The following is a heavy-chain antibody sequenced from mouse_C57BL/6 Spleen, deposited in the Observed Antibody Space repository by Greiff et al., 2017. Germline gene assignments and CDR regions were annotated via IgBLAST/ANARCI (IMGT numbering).Heavy chain of an antibody. CDR2: IDPENGDT. Sequence: VQLQQSGAELVRPGASVKLSCTASGFNIKDDYMHWVKQRPEQGLEWIGWIDPENGDTEYASKFQGKATITADTSSNTAYLQLSSLTSEDTAVYYCTTFTTVVEDYWGQGTTLTVSS. J-gene: IGHJ2*01. CDR1: GFNIKDDY. CDR3: TTFTTVVEDY. D-gene: IGHD1-1*01. V-gene: IGHV14-4*01.